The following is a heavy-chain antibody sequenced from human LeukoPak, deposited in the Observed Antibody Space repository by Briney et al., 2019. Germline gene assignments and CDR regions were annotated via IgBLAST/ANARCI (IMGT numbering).Heavy chain of an antibody. V-gene: IGHV3-21*01. D-gene: IGHD3-3*01. CDR2: ISISSRYI. CDR3: ARGGPNYDFRSGYYIRGFDY. Sequence: PLGSLRLSCAPSGFTLSSYSMNWVRQAPRRGVEWVSCISISSRYIYYAPSVKGRFPISRANAKNSLFLQMNSLRAEDTAVYNGARGGPNYDFRSGYYIRGFDYWGQGTLVTVSS. CDR1: GFTLSSYS. J-gene: IGHJ4*02.